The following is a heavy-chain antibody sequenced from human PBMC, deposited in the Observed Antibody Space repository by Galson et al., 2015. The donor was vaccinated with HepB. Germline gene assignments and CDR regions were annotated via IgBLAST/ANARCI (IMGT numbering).Heavy chain of an antibody. Sequence: SLRLSCAASGFTFSNAWMSWVRQAPGKGLGWVGRIKSKTDGGTTDYAAPVKGRFTISRDDSKNTLYLQMNSLKTEDTAVYYCTTGVLLWDNAFDIWGQGTMVTVSS. V-gene: IGHV3-15*01. J-gene: IGHJ3*02. CDR2: IKSKTDGGTT. CDR3: TTGVLLWDNAFDI. CDR1: GFTFSNAW. D-gene: IGHD3-10*01.